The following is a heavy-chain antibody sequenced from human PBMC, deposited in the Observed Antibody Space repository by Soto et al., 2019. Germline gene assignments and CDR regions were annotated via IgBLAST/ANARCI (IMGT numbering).Heavy chain of an antibody. CDR2: ISSSSSYI. CDR1: GFTYSSYS. J-gene: IGHJ4*02. V-gene: IGHV3-21*01. Sequence: EVQLVESGGGLVKPGGSLRLSCAASGFTYSSYSMNWVRQAPGKGLEWVSSISSSSSYIYYADSVKGRFTISRDNAKNSLYLQMNSLRAEDTAVYYCARDTQGAVAYWGQGTLVTVSS. D-gene: IGHD2-15*01. CDR3: ARDTQGAVAY.